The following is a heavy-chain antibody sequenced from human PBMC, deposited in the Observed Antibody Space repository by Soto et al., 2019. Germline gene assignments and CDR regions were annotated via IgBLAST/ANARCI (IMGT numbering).Heavy chain of an antibody. CDR2: IYPGDSDT. V-gene: IGHV5-51*01. CDR3: ARRGSSSQSYYYYGMDV. CDR1: GYSFTSYW. D-gene: IGHD6-13*01. Sequence: PXXSLKISFKGSGYSFTSYWICWVPQMPGKGLEWMGIIYPGDSDTRYSPSFQGQVTISADKSISTAYLQWSSLKASETAMYYCARRGSSSQSYYYYGMDVWGQGTTVTVSS. J-gene: IGHJ6*02.